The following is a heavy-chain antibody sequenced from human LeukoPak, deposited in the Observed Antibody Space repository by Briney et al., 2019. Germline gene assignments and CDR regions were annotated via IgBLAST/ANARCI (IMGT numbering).Heavy chain of an antibody. V-gene: IGHV3-48*04. Sequence: PGGSLRLSCAASGFTFSSYSMNWVRQAPGKGLEWVSYISSSSSSTIYYADSVKGRFTISRDNAKNSLYLQMNSLRAEDTAVYYCARGLARVYYYDDSPLGYWGQGTLVTISS. CDR3: ARGLARVYYYDDSPLGY. CDR1: GFTFSSYS. CDR2: ISSSSSSTI. D-gene: IGHD3-22*01. J-gene: IGHJ4*02.